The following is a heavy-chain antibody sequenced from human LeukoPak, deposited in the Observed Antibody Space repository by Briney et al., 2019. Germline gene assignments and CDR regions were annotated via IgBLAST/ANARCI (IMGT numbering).Heavy chain of an antibody. Sequence: SETLSLTCTVSGGSISSYYWSWIRQPPGKGLEWIGYIYYSGSTNYNPSLKSRVTISVDTSKNQFSLELSSVTAADTAVYYCARGYCSSTSCPPGYWGQGTLVTVSS. CDR3: ARGYCSSTSCPPGY. CDR2: IYYSGST. D-gene: IGHD2-2*01. J-gene: IGHJ4*02. V-gene: IGHV4-59*01. CDR1: GGSISSYY.